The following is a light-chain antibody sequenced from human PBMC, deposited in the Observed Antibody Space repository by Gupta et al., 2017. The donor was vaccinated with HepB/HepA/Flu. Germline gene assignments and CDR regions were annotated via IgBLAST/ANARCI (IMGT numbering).Light chain of an antibody. CDR1: QTISSW. CDR2: KAS. Sequence: DIQMTQSPSTLSASVGDRVTITCRASQTISSWMGWYQQKPGKAPKLLIYKASSLESGVPSRFSGSGSGTEFTLTISSLQPDDFATYYCQQYNSYSWTFGQGTKVEI. CDR3: QQYNSYSWT. V-gene: IGKV1-5*03. J-gene: IGKJ1*01.